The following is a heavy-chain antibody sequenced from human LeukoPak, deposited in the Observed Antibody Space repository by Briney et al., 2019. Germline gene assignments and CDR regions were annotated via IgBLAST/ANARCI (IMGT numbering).Heavy chain of an antibody. J-gene: IGHJ5*02. CDR2: IYYSGSA. V-gene: IGHV4-59*01. CDR1: GGSIRSYY. D-gene: IGHD3-10*01. CDR3: AREGITMVRGVIINWFDP. Sequence: PSETLSLTCTVSGGSIRSYYWSWIRQPPGKGLEWIGYIYYSGSANYNPSLKSRVTISVDTSKNQFSLKLSSVTAADTAVYYCAREGITMVRGVIINWFDPWGQGTPVTVSS.